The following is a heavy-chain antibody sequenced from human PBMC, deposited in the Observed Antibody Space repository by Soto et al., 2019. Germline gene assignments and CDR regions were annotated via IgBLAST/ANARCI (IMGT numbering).Heavy chain of an antibody. J-gene: IGHJ4*02. CDR2: INHSGST. CDR3: ARVPTIRIAAAGTEGHDY. D-gene: IGHD6-13*01. V-gene: IGHV4-34*01. CDR1: GGSFSGYY. Sequence: QVQLQQWGAGLLKPSETLSLTCAVYGGSFSGYYWSWIRQPPGKGLEWIGEINHSGSTNYNPSLKSRIPISVDKSKTQFSPKLSSVTAADTAVYYCARVPTIRIAAAGTEGHDYWGQGTLVTVSS.